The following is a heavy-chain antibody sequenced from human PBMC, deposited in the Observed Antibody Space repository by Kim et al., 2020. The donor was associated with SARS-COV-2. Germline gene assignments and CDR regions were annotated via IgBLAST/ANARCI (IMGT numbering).Heavy chain of an antibody. J-gene: IGHJ4*02. CDR2: MNPNSGNT. D-gene: IGHD2-21*01. CDR1: GYSFTNYD. CDR3: VRDQRSQVAVMIYILKAYYFDL. Sequence: ASVKVSCKASGYSFTNYDINWVRQATGQGLEWLGWMNPNSGNTGYAQNFQGRITMTRDTSISTAYMEMNSLRSDDTAVYYCVRDQRSQVAVMIYILKAYYFDLWGQGTLVTVTS. V-gene: IGHV1-8*01.